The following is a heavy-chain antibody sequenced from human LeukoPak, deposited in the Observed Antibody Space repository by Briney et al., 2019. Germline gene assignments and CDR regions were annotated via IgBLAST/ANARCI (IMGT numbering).Heavy chain of an antibody. CDR1: GFTFSSYW. CDR2: INSDGSST. J-gene: IGHJ4*02. V-gene: IGHV3-74*01. D-gene: IGHD1-26*01. CDR3: AREEWELLPYFGY. Sequence: PRGSLRPSCAASGFTFSSYWMHWVRQAPGKGLVWVSRINSDGSSTSYADSVKGRFTISRDNAKNTLYLQMNSLRAEDTAVYYCAREEWELLPYFGYWGQGTLVTVSS.